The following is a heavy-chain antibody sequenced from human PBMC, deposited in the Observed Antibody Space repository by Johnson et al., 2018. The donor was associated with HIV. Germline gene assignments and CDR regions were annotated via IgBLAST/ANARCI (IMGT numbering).Heavy chain of an antibody. CDR1: GFTFSSYA. J-gene: IGHJ3*02. V-gene: IGHV3-30-3*01. CDR2: ISYDGSNK. Sequence: QVQLVESGVGVVQPGRSLRLSCAASGFTFSSYAMHWVRQAPGKGLEWVAVISYDGSNKYYADSVKGRFTISRDNSKNTLYLQMNSLRAEDTAVYYCAREGYYNFWSGADAFDIWGQGTMVTVSS. D-gene: IGHD3-3*01. CDR3: AREGYYNFWSGADAFDI.